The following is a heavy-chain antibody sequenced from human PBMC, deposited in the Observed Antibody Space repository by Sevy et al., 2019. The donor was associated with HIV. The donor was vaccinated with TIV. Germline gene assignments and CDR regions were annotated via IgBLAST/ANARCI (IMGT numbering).Heavy chain of an antibody. V-gene: IGHV3-23*01. CDR2: ITSSGGRT. CDR1: EFTFSNYA. Sequence: GGSLRLSCAASEFTFSNYAMSWVRQAPGKGLEWVSTITSSGGRTYYADSVRGRFTISRDNSKHTLYLPMNSLRAEDTAVYYSATYYYDSSGYYSAGWFDPWGQGTLVTVSS. CDR3: ATYYYDSSGYYSAGWFDP. D-gene: IGHD3-22*01. J-gene: IGHJ5*02.